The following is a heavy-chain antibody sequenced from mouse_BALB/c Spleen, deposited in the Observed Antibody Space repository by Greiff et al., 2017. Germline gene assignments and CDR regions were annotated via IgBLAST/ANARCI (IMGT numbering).Heavy chain of an antibody. V-gene: IGHV5-6-3*01. D-gene: IGHD2-10*02. Sequence: EVKLVESGGGLVQPGGSLKLSCAASGFTFSSYGMSWVRQTPDKRLELVATINSNGGSTYYPDSVKGRFTISRDNAKNTLYLQMSSLRSEDTAMYYCARGRRYGNYFDYWGQGTTLTVSS. CDR3: ARGRRYGNYFDY. CDR1: GFTFSSYG. J-gene: IGHJ2*01. CDR2: INSNGGST.